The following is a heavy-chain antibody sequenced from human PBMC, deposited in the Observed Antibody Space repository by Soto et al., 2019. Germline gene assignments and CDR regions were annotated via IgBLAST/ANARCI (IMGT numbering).Heavy chain of an antibody. CDR2: INTGNGNT. V-gene: IGHV1-3*04. D-gene: IGHD2-2*01. CDR3: ARAGDDCSNARCCLIYS. J-gene: IGHJ5*02. CDR1: GYTFSSYA. Sequence: ASVKVSCKASGYTFSSYAMHWVRQAPGQRPEWMGWINTGNGNTKYSENFQGRATITKDISASTAYMELSSLGSDDTAVYYCARAGDDCSNARCCLIYSCGQGTQITVSS.